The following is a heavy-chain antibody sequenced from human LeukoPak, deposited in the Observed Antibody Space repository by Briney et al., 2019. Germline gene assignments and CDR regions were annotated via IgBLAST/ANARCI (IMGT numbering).Heavy chain of an antibody. J-gene: IGHJ4*02. CDR2: VRDKVDGYTT. V-gene: IGHV3-72*01. CDR1: GFTFSDHH. D-gene: IGHD3-10*01. CDR3: AAARGVMGY. Sequence: PGGSLRLSCAASGFTFSDHHMDWVRQAPGKGLEWVGRVRDKVDGYTTEYAASVKGRFTISRDDSRSLLYLQMNSLKTEDTAVYYCAAARGVMGYWGQGTLVTVSS.